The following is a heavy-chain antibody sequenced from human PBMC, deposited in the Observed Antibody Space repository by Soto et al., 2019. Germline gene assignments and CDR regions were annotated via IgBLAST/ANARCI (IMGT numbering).Heavy chain of an antibody. V-gene: IGHV3-23*01. CDR1: GFTFSSYA. CDR3: AKVNIVVVPAAMAFFDY. Sequence: GGSLRLSCAASGFTFSSYAMSWVRQAPGKGLEWVSAISGSGGSTYYADSVKGRFTISRDNSKNTLYLQMNSLRVEDTAVYYCAKVNIVVVPAAMAFFDYWGQGTLVTVS. CDR2: ISGSGGST. J-gene: IGHJ4*02. D-gene: IGHD2-2*01.